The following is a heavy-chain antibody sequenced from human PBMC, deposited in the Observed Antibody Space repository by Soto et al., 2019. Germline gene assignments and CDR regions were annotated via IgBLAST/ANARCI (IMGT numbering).Heavy chain of an antibody. CDR2: INPNSGGT. CDR3: ARAIGYYDSSGHPRGAFDI. Sequence: GGSVKVSCKASGYTFTGYYMHWVRQAPGQGLEWMGWINPNSGGTNYAQKFQGWVTMTRDTSISTAYMELSRLRSDDTAVYYCARAIGYYDSSGHPRGAFDIWGQGTMVTVSS. V-gene: IGHV1-2*04. J-gene: IGHJ3*02. D-gene: IGHD3-22*01. CDR1: GYTFTGYY.